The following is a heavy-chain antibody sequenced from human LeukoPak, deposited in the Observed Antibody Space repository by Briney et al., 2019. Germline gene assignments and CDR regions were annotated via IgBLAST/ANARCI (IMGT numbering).Heavy chain of an antibody. D-gene: IGHD3-10*01. Sequence: PGGSLRLSCAASGFTFDDYAMHWVRQAPGKGLEGVSGISWNSGSIGYADSVKGRFTISRDNAKNSLYLQMNSLRAEDTALYCCAKDSHSMVRGVIITWGQGTLVTVSS. CDR3: AKDSHSMVRGVIIT. V-gene: IGHV3-9*01. J-gene: IGHJ4*02. CDR2: ISWNSGSI. CDR1: GFTFDDYA.